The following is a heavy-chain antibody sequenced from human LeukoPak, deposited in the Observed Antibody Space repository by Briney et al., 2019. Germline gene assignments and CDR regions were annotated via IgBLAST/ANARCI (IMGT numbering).Heavy chain of an antibody. CDR3: ARQGMVGATDY. CDR2: INSDGSST. CDR1: GFIFSSYW. Sequence: PGGSLRLSCAASGFIFSSYWMHWVRQAPGKGLVWVLRINSDGSSTSYADSVKGRFTISRDNAKNTLYLQMNSLRAEDTAVYHCARQGMVGATDYWGQGTLVTVSS. V-gene: IGHV3-74*01. D-gene: IGHD1-26*01. J-gene: IGHJ4*02.